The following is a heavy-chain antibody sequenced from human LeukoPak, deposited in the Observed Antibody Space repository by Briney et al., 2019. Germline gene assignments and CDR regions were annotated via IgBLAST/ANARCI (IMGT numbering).Heavy chain of an antibody. D-gene: IGHD3-16*01. CDR2: IFHSGNT. CDR1: GGSRINAGW. Sequence: TGTLSLTCDVSGGSRINAGWWSWVRQPPGKGLEWIGEIFHSGNTKYNPSLESRVTISVDKSNHQFTLEMKSVTAADTAIYYCARDLGYYYGLDIWSRGTTVTVSS. CDR3: ARDLGYYYGLDI. J-gene: IGHJ6*02. V-gene: IGHV4-4*02.